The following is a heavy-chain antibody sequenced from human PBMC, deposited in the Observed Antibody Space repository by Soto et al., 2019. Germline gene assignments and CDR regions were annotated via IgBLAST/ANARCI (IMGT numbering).Heavy chain of an antibody. Sequence: GXLRLSFATSGFXFSNFEMHWVRYVPGKGLESVSAIVSARDPYYLGSVKVLFPISRKNAKNSVYLHMNDLIAWCGSVFYFARAYTGRLPRRADYYYAMDVWGQGTTVTVAS. D-gene: IGHD2-2*02. V-gene: IGHV3-13*05. CDR3: ARAYTGRLPRRADYYYAMDV. J-gene: IGHJ6*02. CDR1: GFXFSNFE. CDR2: IVSARDP.